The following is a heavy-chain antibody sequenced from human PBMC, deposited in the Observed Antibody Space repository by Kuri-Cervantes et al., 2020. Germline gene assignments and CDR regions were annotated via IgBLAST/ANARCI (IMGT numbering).Heavy chain of an antibody. Sequence: GGSLRLSCAASGFTFDDYAMHWVRQAPGKGLEWVSGISWNSGSIGYADSVKGRFTISRDNAKNSLYLQMNSLRAEDTAVYYCAKGDNLYGWGQGTLVAVSS. CDR3: AKGDNLYG. J-gene: IGHJ4*02. CDR2: ISWNSGSI. CDR1: GFTFDDYA. V-gene: IGHV3-9*01. D-gene: IGHD3-10*01.